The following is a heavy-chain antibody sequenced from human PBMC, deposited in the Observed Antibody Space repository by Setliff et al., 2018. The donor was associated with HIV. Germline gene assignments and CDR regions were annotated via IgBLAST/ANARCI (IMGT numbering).Heavy chain of an antibody. CDR1: GYSFTSYW. CDR3: ARRASKASLDY. J-gene: IGHJ4*02. V-gene: IGHV5-51*01. Sequence: PGESLKISCQGSGYSFTSYWIGWVRQMPGKGLECMGIIYPADSDTRYSPSFQGRVTISADKSINTAYLQWSSLQASDTAMYYCARRASKASLDYWGQGTLVTVSS. CDR2: IYPADSDT.